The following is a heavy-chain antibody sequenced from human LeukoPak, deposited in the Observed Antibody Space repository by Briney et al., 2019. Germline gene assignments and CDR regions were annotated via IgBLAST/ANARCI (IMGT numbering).Heavy chain of an antibody. Sequence: ASVKVSCMASGYTFTGYYMHWVRQAPGHGLGWMGWINPNRGGTNYAQKFQGRVNMPRDTSISTAYMELSRLRSDDTAVYYCARDWWELRLTKVDAFDIWGQGTMVTVSS. V-gene: IGHV1-2*02. CDR3: ARDWWELRLTKVDAFDI. D-gene: IGHD1-26*01. J-gene: IGHJ3*02. CDR2: INPNRGGT. CDR1: GYTFTGYY.